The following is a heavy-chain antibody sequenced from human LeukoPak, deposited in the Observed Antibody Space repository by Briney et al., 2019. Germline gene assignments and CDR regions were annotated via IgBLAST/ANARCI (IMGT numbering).Heavy chain of an antibody. CDR1: GFTVSSDS. J-gene: IGHJ4*02. Sequence: GGSLRLSCTVSGFTVSSDSMSWVRQAPGKGLEWVSFYSGGSTHYSDSVKGRFTISRDNSKNTLYLQMNSLRAEDTAVYYCARGPSGYHNTGGQGTLVTVSS. D-gene: IGHD5-12*01. V-gene: IGHV3-53*01. CDR3: ARGPSGYHNT. CDR2: YSGGST.